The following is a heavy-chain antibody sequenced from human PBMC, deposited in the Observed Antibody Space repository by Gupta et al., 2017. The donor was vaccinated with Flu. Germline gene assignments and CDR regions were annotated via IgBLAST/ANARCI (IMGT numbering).Heavy chain of an antibody. D-gene: IGHD2-8*01. V-gene: IGHV3-21*01. CDR2: ISDQSDYI. J-gene: IGHJ4*02. CDR1: KFDFRHFS. Sequence: EVQLVASGGGLVTPGGSLPLSGAASKFDFRHFSMNWLRQAPGGGLEWVSSISDQSDYISYAESVKGRFTISRDNAKNSLYLQMDSLRAEDTAFYYCARARTPCTNGICFRFDSWGQGTLVTVSS. CDR3: ARARTPCTNGICFRFDS.